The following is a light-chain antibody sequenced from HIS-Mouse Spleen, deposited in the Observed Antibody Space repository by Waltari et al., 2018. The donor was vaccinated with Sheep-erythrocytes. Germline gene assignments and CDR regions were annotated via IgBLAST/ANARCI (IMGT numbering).Light chain of an antibody. CDR3: CSYAGSYNHV. J-gene: IGLJ1*01. CDR1: SSDVGGYNY. Sequence: QSALTQPRSVSGSPGQSVTISCTGTSSDVGGYNYFSWYQQHPGKAPKLMIYDVSKRPSGVPDRFSGSKSGNTASLTISGLQAEDEADYYCCSYAGSYNHVSATGTKVTVL. CDR2: DVS. V-gene: IGLV2-11*01.